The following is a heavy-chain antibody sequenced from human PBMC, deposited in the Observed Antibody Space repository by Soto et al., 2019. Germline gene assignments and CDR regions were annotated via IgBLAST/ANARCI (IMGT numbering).Heavy chain of an antibody. CDR1: GFTFSSYS. CDR3: ARDVSTVTTYGHYYYYYGMDV. V-gene: IGHV3-48*02. CDR2: ISSSSSTI. Sequence: GGSLSLSCAASGFTFSSYSMNWVRQAPGKGLEWVSYISSSSSTIYYADSVKGRFTISRDNAKNSLYLQMNSLRDEDTAVYYCARDVSTVTTYGHYYYYYGMDVWGQGTTVTVSS. D-gene: IGHD4-17*01. J-gene: IGHJ6*02.